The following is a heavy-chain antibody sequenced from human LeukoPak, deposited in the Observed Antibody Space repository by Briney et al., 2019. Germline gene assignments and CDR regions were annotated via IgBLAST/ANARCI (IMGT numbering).Heavy chain of an antibody. CDR2: IRSKAYGGTT. D-gene: IGHD2-2*01. CDR3: SRGGPSGWMFNSTSHDAFDI. V-gene: IGHV3-49*04. J-gene: IGHJ3*02. CDR1: GFTFGDYA. Sequence: GGSLRLSCTTSGFTFGDYAMSWVRQAPGKGLEWVGFIRSKAYGGTTEYAASVNGRFTISRDDSKSIAYLHMNSLKTEDTAVYYCSRGGPSGWMFNSTSHDAFDIWGQGTMVTVSS.